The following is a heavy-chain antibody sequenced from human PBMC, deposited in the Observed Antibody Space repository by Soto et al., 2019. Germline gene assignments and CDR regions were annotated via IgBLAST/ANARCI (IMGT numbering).Heavy chain of an antibody. Sequence: QVQLQESGPGLVKPSHTLSLTCTVSGGSISSGGYYWSWIRQHPGKGLEWIGYIYYSGSTYYNPSLKSRVTISVDTSKNQFSLKLSSVTAADTAVYYCARRHCSGGSCYSVWGQGTLVTVSS. V-gene: IGHV4-31*03. CDR2: IYYSGST. CDR3: ARRHCSGGSCYSV. D-gene: IGHD2-15*01. CDR1: GGSISSGGYY. J-gene: IGHJ4*02.